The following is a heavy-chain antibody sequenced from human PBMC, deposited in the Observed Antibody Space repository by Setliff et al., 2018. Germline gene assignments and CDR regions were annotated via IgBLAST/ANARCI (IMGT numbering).Heavy chain of an antibody. V-gene: IGHV4-31*03. Sequence: PSGTLSLTCTVSGGSISSGGYYWSWIRQHPGKGLEWIGYIYYSGSTYYNPSLKGRLTISVDTAQNQFSLRLTSVTAADTAVYYCARTGTYRYFDYWGQGALVTVSS. J-gene: IGHJ4*02. D-gene: IGHD1-1*01. CDR1: GGSISSGGYY. CDR3: ARTGTYRYFDY. CDR2: IYYSGST.